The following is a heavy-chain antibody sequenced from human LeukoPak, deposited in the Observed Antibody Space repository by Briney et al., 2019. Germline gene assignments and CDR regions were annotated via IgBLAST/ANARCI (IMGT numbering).Heavy chain of an antibody. CDR1: GFTVSSNY. Sequence: PGGSLRPSCAASGFTVSSNYMSWVRQAPGKGLEWVSVIYSGGSTYYADSVKGRFTISRDNSKNTLYLQMNSLRAEDTAVYYCAKDFGSSWENWFDPWGQGTLVTVSS. V-gene: IGHV3-66*01. J-gene: IGHJ5*02. CDR2: IYSGGST. D-gene: IGHD6-13*01. CDR3: AKDFGSSWENWFDP.